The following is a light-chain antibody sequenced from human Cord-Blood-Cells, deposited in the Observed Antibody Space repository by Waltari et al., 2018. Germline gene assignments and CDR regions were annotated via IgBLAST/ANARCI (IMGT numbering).Light chain of an antibody. J-gene: IGKJ1*01. CDR2: AAS. Sequence: DLKMTQSPSSLSASVGDRVTIPGRASQSISSYLNWYQQKPGKAPKLLIYAASSLQSGVPSRFSGSGSGTDFTLTISSLQPEDFATYYCQQSYSTPWTFGQGTKVEIK. V-gene: IGKV1-39*01. CDR1: QSISSY. CDR3: QQSYSTPWT.